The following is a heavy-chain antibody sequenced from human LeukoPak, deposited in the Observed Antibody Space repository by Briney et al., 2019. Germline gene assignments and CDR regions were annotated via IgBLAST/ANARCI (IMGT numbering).Heavy chain of an antibody. CDR1: GYTFTSYG. Sequence: GASVKVSCKASGYTFTSYGISWVRQAPGQGLEWMGWISAYNGNTNYAQKLQGRVTMTTDTSTSTAHMELRSLRSDDTAVYYCASFGGSSSAVDYWGQGTLVIVSS. CDR2: ISAYNGNT. V-gene: IGHV1-18*01. J-gene: IGHJ4*02. D-gene: IGHD6-6*01. CDR3: ASFGGSSSAVDY.